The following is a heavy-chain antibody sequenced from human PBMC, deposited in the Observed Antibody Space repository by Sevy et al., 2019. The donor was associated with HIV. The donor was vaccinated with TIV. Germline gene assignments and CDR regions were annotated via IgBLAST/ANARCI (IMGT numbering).Heavy chain of an antibody. CDR3: VREDINAPRTLLSFDI. Sequence: ASVKVSCKTTGYIFSDYNMHWVRQAPGQGLEWMALINPNSGVTIYAHNFRGRVSVTRDTSMSTAYMELRGLTSDDTAVYYCVREDINAPRTLLSFDIWGQRPMVTVSS. D-gene: IGHD3-3*01. J-gene: IGHJ3*02. V-gene: IGHV1-2*06. CDR1: GYIFSDYN. CDR2: INPNSGVT.